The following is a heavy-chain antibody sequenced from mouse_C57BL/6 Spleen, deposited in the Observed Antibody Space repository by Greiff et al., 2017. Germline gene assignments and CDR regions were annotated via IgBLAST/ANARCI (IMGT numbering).Heavy chain of an antibody. CDR2: IDPSDSYT. J-gene: IGHJ1*03. Sequence: QVQLQQPGAELVKPGASVKLSCKASGYTFTSYWMQWVKQRPGQGLEWIGEIDPSDSYTNYNQKFKGKATLTVDTSSSTAYMQLSSLTSEDSAVYYCARKDYGSSRDWYFDVWGTGTTVTVSS. CDR1: GYTFTSYW. V-gene: IGHV1-50*01. D-gene: IGHD1-1*01. CDR3: ARKDYGSSRDWYFDV.